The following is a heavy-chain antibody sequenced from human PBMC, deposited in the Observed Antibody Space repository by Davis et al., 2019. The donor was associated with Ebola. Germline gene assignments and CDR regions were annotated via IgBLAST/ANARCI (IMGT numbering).Heavy chain of an antibody. Sequence: ASVKVSCKASGYIFTNYVMHWVRQAPGQRLEWMGWINAGNGNTKYSQKFQGRVTITRDTSASTAYMELSRLTSEDTAVYYCSPDPVLTGKYVWGQGTLVIVSS. D-gene: IGHD1-20*01. CDR1: GYIFTNYV. CDR3: SPDPVLTGKYV. J-gene: IGHJ4*02. CDR2: INAGNGNT. V-gene: IGHV1-3*01.